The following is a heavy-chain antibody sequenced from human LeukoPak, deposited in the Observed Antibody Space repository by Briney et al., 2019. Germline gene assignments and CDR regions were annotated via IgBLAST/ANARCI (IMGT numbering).Heavy chain of an antibody. CDR2: IYYSGST. D-gene: IGHD3-10*01. J-gene: IGHJ3*02. CDR3: ARDAPYGSGSPLDAFDI. CDR1: GGFISSYY. Sequence: SETLSLTCTVSGGFISSYYWSWIRQPPGKGLEWIGYIYYSGSTNYNPSLKSRVTISVDTSKNQFSLKLSSVTAADTAVYYCARDAPYGSGSPLDAFDIWGQGTMVTVSS. V-gene: IGHV4-59*01.